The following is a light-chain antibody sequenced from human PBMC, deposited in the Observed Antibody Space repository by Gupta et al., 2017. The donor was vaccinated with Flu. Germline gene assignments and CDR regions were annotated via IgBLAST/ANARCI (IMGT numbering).Light chain of an antibody. CDR3: QSYDSSRSGVV. J-gene: IGLJ2*01. Sequence: QSVMTQPNSVSGDPGQRVTISCTGSSSNIGAGYDVHWYQQLPGTAPKLLIYGKSNRPSGVPGRFSGSKSGTSASLAISGLQAEDEADYYCQSYDSSRSGVVFGGGTKLTVL. V-gene: IGLV1-40*01. CDR2: GKS. CDR1: SSNIGAGYD.